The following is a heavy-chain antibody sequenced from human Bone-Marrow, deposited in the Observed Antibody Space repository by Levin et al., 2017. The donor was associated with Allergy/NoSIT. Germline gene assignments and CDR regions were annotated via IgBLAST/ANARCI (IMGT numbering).Heavy chain of an antibody. J-gene: IGHJ4*02. V-gene: IGHV1-18*01. CDR3: AREVESSGWYGILDY. D-gene: IGHD6-19*01. CDR1: GYTFTSYG. Sequence: ASVKVSCKASGYTFTSYGISWVRQAPGQGLEWMGWISAYNGNTNYAQKLQGRVTMTTDTSTSTAYMELRSLRSDDTAVYYCAREVESSGWYGILDYWGQGTLVTVSS. CDR2: ISAYNGNT.